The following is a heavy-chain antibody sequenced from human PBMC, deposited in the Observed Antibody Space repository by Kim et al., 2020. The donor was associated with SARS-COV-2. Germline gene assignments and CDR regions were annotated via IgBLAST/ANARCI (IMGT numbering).Heavy chain of an antibody. Sequence: SVKGRFTISRDNSKNTLYLQMSSLRAEDTAVYYCVKDAGTSYYCYSGIDVWGQGTTVTVSS. CDR3: VKDAGTSYYCYSGIDV. J-gene: IGHJ6*02. D-gene: IGHD1-1*01. V-gene: IGHV3-64D*06.